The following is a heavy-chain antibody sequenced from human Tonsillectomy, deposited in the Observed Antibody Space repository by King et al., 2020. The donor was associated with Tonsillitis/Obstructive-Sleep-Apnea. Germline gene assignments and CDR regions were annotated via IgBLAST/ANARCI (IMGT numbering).Heavy chain of an antibody. CDR1: GGSFSSYA. Sequence: QLVQSGAEVNKPGSSVKVSCKASGGSFSSYAISWVRQAPGQGLEWMGGIIPILGIANYAQKLQGRVTITADKSTSSAYMELSRLRSADTAVYYCARAPAAGTLGIVDDGMDVWGQGTTVTVSS. J-gene: IGHJ6*02. CDR2: IIPILGIA. D-gene: IGHD1-26*01. CDR3: ARAPAAGTLGIVDDGMDV. V-gene: IGHV1-69*10.